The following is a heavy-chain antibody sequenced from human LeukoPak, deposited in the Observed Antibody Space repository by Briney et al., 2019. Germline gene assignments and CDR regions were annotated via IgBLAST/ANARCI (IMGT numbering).Heavy chain of an antibody. CDR1: GGSISSYY. CDR2: IYYSGST. Sequence: SETLSLTCTVSGGSISSYYWSWIRQPTGKGLEWIGYIYYSGSTNYNPSLKSRVTISVDTSKNQFSLKLSSVTAADTAVYYCARESENDYGDYLFDYWGQGTLVTVSS. V-gene: IGHV4-59*01. J-gene: IGHJ4*02. D-gene: IGHD4-17*01. CDR3: ARESENDYGDYLFDY.